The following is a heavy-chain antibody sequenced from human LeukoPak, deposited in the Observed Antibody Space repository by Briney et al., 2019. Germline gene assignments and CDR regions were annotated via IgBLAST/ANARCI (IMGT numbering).Heavy chain of an antibody. V-gene: IGHV3-48*03. CDR2: ISSSGSTI. Sequence: GGSLRLSCAASGFTFSSYEMNWVRQAPGKGLEWVSYISSSGSTIYYADSVKGRFTISRDNAKNSLYLQMNSLRAEDTAVYYCATAAGGYYGGLGAFDIWGQGTLVTVSS. CDR1: GFTFSSYE. D-gene: IGHD3-10*01. J-gene: IGHJ3*02. CDR3: ATAAGGYYGGLGAFDI.